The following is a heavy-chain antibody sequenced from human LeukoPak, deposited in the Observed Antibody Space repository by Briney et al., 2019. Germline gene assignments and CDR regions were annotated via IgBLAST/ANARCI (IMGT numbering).Heavy chain of an antibody. Sequence: PGGSLRLSCAASGFTFSSYSMNWVRQAPGKGLEWVSSISSSSYIYYADSVKGRFTISRDNAKNSLYLQMSSLRAEDTAVYYCARRSAAGFDYWGQGTLVTVSS. CDR1: GFTFSSYS. J-gene: IGHJ4*02. CDR2: ISSSSYI. D-gene: IGHD6-13*01. CDR3: ARRSAAGFDY. V-gene: IGHV3-21*01.